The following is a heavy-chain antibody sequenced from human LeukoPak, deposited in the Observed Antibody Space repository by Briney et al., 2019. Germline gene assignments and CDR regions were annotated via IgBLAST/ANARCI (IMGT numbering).Heavy chain of an antibody. CDR1: GYSISSGYY. Sequence: PSETLSLTCTVSGYSISSGYYWGWIRQPPGKGLEWIGSIYHSGSTYYNPSLKSRVTISVDTSKNQFSLKLSSVTAADTAVYYCARVYSSSLNYFDYWGQGTLVTVSS. D-gene: IGHD6-13*01. CDR2: IYHSGST. CDR3: ARVYSSSLNYFDY. V-gene: IGHV4-38-2*02. J-gene: IGHJ4*02.